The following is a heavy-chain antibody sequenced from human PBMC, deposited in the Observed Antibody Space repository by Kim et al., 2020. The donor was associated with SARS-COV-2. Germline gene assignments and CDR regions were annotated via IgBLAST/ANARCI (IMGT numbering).Heavy chain of an antibody. CDR1: GFTFNSYA. CDR2: LSNSGSST. J-gene: IGHJ4*02. V-gene: IGHV3-23*01. D-gene: IGHD5-12*01. Sequence: GGSLRLSCAASGFTFNSYAMSWVRQAPGKGLEWVSTLSNSGSSTYYADSVKGRFTISRDNSKNTLYLQMNSLRAEDTAVYYCAKNRADSGSAPCDYWGQGTLVTVSS. CDR3: AKNRADSGSAPCDY.